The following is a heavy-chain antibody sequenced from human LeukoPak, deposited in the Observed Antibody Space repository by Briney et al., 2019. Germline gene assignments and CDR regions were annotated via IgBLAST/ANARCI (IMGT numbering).Heavy chain of an antibody. CDR2: IYTSGST. CDR3: AREGIAASRYFQH. CDR1: GGSISSYY. D-gene: IGHD6-13*01. V-gene: IGHV4-4*07. Sequence: PSETLSLTCTVSGGSISSYYWSWIRQPAGKGLEWIGRIYTSGSTNYNPSLKSRVTISVDKSKNQFSLKLSSVTAADPAVYYCAREGIAASRYFQHWGQGTLVTVSS. J-gene: IGHJ1*01.